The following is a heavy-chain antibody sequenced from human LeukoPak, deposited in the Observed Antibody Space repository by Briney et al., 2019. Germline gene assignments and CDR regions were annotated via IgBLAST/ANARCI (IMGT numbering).Heavy chain of an antibody. V-gene: IGHV3-64*01. CDR1: GFTFSSYA. D-gene: IGHD3-3*01. Sequence: GGSLRLSCAASGFTFSSYAMHWVRQAPGKGLEYVSAISSNGGSTYYANSVKGRFTISRDNSKNTLYLQMGSLRAEDMAVYYCARDYDFWSGYYGMDVWGQGTTVTVSS. CDR2: ISSNGGST. J-gene: IGHJ6*02. CDR3: ARDYDFWSGYYGMDV.